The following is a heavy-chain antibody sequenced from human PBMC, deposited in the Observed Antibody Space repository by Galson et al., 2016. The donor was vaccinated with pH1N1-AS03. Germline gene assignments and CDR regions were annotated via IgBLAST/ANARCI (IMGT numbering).Heavy chain of an antibody. Sequence: SETLSLTCAVSGLSITKGSQWAWIRQSPGTGLEWIGNVYQSGTTYYNPSLKSRVTISVDTSKNQFSLKLTSVTAADTAIYYCARDHSNNGPFDIWGPGSLVAVSS. CDR2: VYQSGTT. CDR1: GLSITKGSQ. D-gene: IGHD6-13*01. J-gene: IGHJ4*01. V-gene: IGHV4-38-2*02. CDR3: ARDHSNNGPFDI.